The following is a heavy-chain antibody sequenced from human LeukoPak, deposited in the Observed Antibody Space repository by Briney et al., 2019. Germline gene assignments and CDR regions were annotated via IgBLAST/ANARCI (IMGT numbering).Heavy chain of an antibody. J-gene: IGHJ4*02. D-gene: IGHD6-13*01. V-gene: IGHV3-48*03. CDR2: ISSSGSTI. CDR3: ARVIIAAAGTGGFDY. Sequence: PGGSLRLSCAASGFTFSSYEMDWVRQAPGKGLEWVSYISSSGSTIYYADSVKGRFTISRDNAKNSLYLQMNSLRAEDTAVYYCARVIIAAAGTGGFDYWGQGTLVTVSS. CDR1: GFTFSSYE.